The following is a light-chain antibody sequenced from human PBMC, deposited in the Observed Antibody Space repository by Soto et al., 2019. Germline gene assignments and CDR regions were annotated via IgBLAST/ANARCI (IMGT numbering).Light chain of an antibody. CDR2: AAS. Sequence: DIHMTQSPSSLSASVGYRFTITCRASQGISTYLNWYQQKPGKAPKLLIYAASSLQSGVPSRFSGSGSETDFTLTISSLQPEDFEPYSCQQSYSNTWTFGQGTKVDIK. J-gene: IGKJ1*01. CDR1: QGISTY. V-gene: IGKV1-39*01. CDR3: QQSYSNTWT.